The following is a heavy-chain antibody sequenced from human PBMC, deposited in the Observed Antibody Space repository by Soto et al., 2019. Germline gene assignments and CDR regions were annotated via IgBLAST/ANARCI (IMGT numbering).Heavy chain of an antibody. D-gene: IGHD3-3*01. J-gene: IGHJ5*02. Sequence: EVQLLESGGGLVQPGGSLRLSCAASGFSFSSYAISWVRQAPGKGLEWVSSIGGRGGSTYYADSVKGRFTISRDNSKNTVYLQMNSLRVEDTAVYYCAKQEDYDFWSSSNNWLDPWGQGTLVTVSS. CDR1: GFSFSSYA. CDR2: IGGRGGST. CDR3: AKQEDYDFWSSSNNWLDP. V-gene: IGHV3-23*01.